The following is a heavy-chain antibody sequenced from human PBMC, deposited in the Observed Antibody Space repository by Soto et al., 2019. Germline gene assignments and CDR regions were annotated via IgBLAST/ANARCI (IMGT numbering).Heavy chain of an antibody. J-gene: IGHJ4*02. CDR1: GYTFTSYY. V-gene: IGHV1-46*03. CDR2: INPSGGST. D-gene: IGHD2-15*01. CDR3: ARDPGLVVVAATDYFDY. Sequence: ASVKVSCEESGYTFTSYYMHWVRQAPGQGLEWMGIINPSGGSTSYAQKFQGRVTMTRDTSTSTVYMELSSLRSEDTAVYYCARDPGLVVVAATDYFDYWGQGTLVTVSS.